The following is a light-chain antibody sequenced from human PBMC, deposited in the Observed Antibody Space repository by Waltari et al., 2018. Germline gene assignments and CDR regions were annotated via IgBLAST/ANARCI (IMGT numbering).Light chain of an antibody. CDR3: QQNSNWPLT. V-gene: IGKV3D-15*01. CDR2: GAS. Sequence: EIVMTQSPATLSLSPVERATLSCRASQSVSNSLAWYQQKPGQAPRLLIYGASSRATGIPDRFSGSGSGTEFTLTISSLEPGDVAVYYCQQNSNWPLTFGGGTKVEIK. CDR1: QSVSNS. J-gene: IGKJ4*01.